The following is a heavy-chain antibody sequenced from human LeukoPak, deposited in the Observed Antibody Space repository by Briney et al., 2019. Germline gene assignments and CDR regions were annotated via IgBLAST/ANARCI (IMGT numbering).Heavy chain of an antibody. V-gene: IGHV4-59*01. CDR3: ARALMVRGVNDAFDI. J-gene: IGHJ3*02. D-gene: IGHD3-10*01. CDR2: IYYSGST. Sequence: SETLSLTCTVSGGSISSYYWSWIRQPPGKGLEWIGYIYYSGSTNYNPSLKSRVTISVDTSKNQFSLKLSSATAADTAVYYCARALMVRGVNDAFDIWGQGTMVTVSS. CDR1: GGSISSYY.